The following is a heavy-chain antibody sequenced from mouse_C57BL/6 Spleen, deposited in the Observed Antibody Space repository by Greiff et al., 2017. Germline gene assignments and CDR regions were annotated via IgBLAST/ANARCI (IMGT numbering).Heavy chain of an antibody. CDR1: GYTFTDYE. V-gene: IGHV1-15*01. CDR3: TRKTGRGFAY. D-gene: IGHD4-1*01. Sequence: VQVVESGAELVRPGASVTLSCKAWGYTFTDYEMHWVKQTPVHGLEWIGAIDPETGGTAYNQKFKGKAILTADKSSSTAYMELRSLTSEDSAVYYCTRKTGRGFAYWGQGTLVTVSA. CDR2: IDPETGGT. J-gene: IGHJ3*01.